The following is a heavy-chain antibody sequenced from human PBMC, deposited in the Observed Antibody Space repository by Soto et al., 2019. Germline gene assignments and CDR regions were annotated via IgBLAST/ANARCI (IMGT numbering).Heavy chain of an antibody. CDR2: IIPILGIS. CDR1: GGTFSSYT. J-gene: IGHJ6*02. CDR3: ARDEYDILTGKPYYYYYGMDV. Sequence: SVKVSCKASGGTFSSYTISWVRQAPGQGLEWMGRIIPILGISNYAQKFQGRVTITADKSTSTAYMELSSLRSEDTAVYYCARDEYDILTGKPYYYYYGMDVWG. V-gene: IGHV1-69*04. D-gene: IGHD3-9*01.